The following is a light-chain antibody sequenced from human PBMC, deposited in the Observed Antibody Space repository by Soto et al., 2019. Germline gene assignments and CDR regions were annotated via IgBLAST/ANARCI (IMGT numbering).Light chain of an antibody. J-gene: IGKJ2*01. Sequence: EIVLTQSPGTLSLSPGERATLSCRASQSVSSTYIAWYQQNPGQAPRLLIYGASSRATGIPDRFSGSGSGTDFILTISRLEPEDFAVYFCQQYGRSPPFTFGQGTKVDIK. CDR1: QSVSSTY. CDR2: GAS. CDR3: QQYGRSPPFT. V-gene: IGKV3-20*01.